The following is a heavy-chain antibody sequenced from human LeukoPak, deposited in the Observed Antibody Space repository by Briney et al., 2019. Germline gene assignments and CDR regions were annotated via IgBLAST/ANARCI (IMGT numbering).Heavy chain of an antibody. CDR1: GFTFSSYW. V-gene: IGHV3-7*01. CDR2: IKQEGSAK. Sequence: GGSLRLSCGASGFTFSSYWMNWVRQAPGRGLEWVANIKQEGSAKDYVDSVKGRFTISRDNAKNSLYLQMSNLRAEDTAIYYCATLGGTARFDPWGQGTLVTVSS. CDR3: ATLGGTARFDP. D-gene: IGHD1-7*01. J-gene: IGHJ5*02.